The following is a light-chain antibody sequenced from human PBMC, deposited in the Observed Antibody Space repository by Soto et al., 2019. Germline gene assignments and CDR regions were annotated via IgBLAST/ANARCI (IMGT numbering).Light chain of an antibody. CDR1: SSNIGGNS. CDR2: DDN. Sequence: QSVMTQPPSVSAAPGQKVTISCSGSSSNIGGNSVSWYQQLPGTAPKLLIYDDNKRPSGIPDRFSGSKSGTSATLGITGFQTGDEADYYCSSYTTSSSYVFGPGTKLTVL. V-gene: IGLV1-51*01. CDR3: SSYTTSSSYV. J-gene: IGLJ1*01.